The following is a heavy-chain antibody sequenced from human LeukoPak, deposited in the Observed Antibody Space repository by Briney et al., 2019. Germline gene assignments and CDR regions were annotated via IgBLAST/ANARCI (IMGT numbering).Heavy chain of an antibody. CDR1: GGTFSSHA. D-gene: IGHD5-12*01. Sequence: SVKVSCKASGGTFSSHAISWVRQAPGRGLEWVGGIIPIFGTTNYAQKFQGRVTITTDESTSTGYMELRSLRSDDTAVYYCARGDSGYDYGFDNWGQGTLVTVSS. CDR3: ARGDSGYDYGFDN. J-gene: IGHJ4*02. V-gene: IGHV1-69*05. CDR2: IIPIFGTT.